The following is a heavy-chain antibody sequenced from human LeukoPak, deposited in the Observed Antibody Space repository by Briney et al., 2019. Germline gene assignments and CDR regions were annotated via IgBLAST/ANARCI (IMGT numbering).Heavy chain of an antibody. D-gene: IGHD6-13*01. CDR3: ARDQGIAAAGTSAGGY. J-gene: IGHJ4*02. CDR1: GGSISSGSYY. CDR2: IYSSGST. V-gene: IGHV4-61*02. Sequence: SETLSLTCTVSGGSISSGSYYWNWIRQPAGKGLEWIGRIYSSGSTNYNPSLKSRVTISVDTSKHQSSLKLSSVTAADTAVYYCARDQGIAAAGTSAGGYWGQGTLVSVSS.